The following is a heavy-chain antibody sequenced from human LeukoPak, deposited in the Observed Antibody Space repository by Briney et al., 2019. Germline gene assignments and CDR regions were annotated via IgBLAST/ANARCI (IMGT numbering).Heavy chain of an antibody. V-gene: IGHV4-59*12. Sequence: PSETLSLTCTVSGGSISTYYWTWIRQPPGKGLEWIGYIYYSGSTYYNPSLKSRVTISVDTSKNQFSLRLSSVTAADTAVYYCARGGGSWFYYYYMDVWGKGTTVTVSS. CDR1: GGSISTYY. CDR2: IYYSGST. CDR3: ARGGGSWFYYYYMDV. J-gene: IGHJ6*03. D-gene: IGHD6-13*01.